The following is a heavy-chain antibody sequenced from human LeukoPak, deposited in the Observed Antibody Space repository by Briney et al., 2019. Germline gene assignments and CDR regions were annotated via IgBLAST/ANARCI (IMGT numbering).Heavy chain of an antibody. CDR2: IFHSGST. V-gene: IGHV4-4*02. Sequence: PSEALSLTCAVSGGSISSSWWSWVRQPPGKGLEWIGEIFHSGSTNYNPSLTSRVTISVDKSKNHFSLELASVTAADTAVYYCTCHSGWSGPSEWGQGTLVIVSS. J-gene: IGHJ4*02. CDR1: GGSISSSW. CDR3: TCHSGWSGPSE. D-gene: IGHD6-19*01.